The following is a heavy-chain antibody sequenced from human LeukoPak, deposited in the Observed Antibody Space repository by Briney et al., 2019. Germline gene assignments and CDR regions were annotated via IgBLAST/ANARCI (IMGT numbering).Heavy chain of an antibody. CDR3: AKDYGPLSSY. V-gene: IGHV3-74*01. CDR1: GFTFSDTW. J-gene: IGHJ4*02. CDR2: IRSDGSDT. Sequence: GGSLRPSCAASGFTFSDTWMHWVRQVPGEGLVWVSRIRSDGSDTRYAESVKGRFTISRDNAKNTLYLQMNSLRAEDTALYYCAKDYGPLSSYWGQGTLVTVSS. D-gene: IGHD4-17*01.